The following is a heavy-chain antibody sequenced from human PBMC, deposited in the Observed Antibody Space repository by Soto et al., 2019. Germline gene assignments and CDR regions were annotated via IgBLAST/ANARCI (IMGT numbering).Heavy chain of an antibody. CDR2: IYHSGST. D-gene: IGHD6-19*01. CDR3: ARDWGTGFYYFDF. CDR1: GYSISTGFN. J-gene: IGHJ4*02. Sequence: SETLSLTCAVSGYSISTGFNWGWIRQPPGRGLEWIGSIYHSGSTYYNLSLKSRVTISADTSKNQISLKLISVTAADTALDYCARDWGTGFYYFDFWGQGTLVTGSS. V-gene: IGHV4-38-2*02.